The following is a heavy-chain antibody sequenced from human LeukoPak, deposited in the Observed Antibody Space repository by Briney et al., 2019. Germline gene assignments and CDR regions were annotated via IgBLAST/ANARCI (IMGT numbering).Heavy chain of an antibody. D-gene: IGHD3-22*01. CDR2: IYYSGST. Sequence: SETLSLTCTVSGDSISSYYWSWIWQPPGKGLEWIGYIYYSGSTNYNPSLKSRVTISVDTSKNQFSLKLSSVTAADTAVYYCARLYYDSSRYPNWFDPWGQGTLVTVSS. V-gene: IGHV4-59*08. J-gene: IGHJ5*02. CDR3: ARLYYDSSRYPNWFDP. CDR1: GDSISSYY.